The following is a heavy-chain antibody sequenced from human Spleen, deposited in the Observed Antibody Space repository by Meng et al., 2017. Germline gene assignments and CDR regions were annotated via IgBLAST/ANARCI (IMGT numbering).Heavy chain of an antibody. V-gene: IGHV4-34*01. CDR1: GASCGDYF. CDR2: INHSGST. CDR3: ARRVRGVDDAFDF. J-gene: IGHJ3*01. Sequence: GAGLVMPSETLSVTCNVYGASCGDYFWSWIRQPPGEGLEWIGEINHSGSTNYNPSLKSRVTTSVDTSRNQFSLKLTSVTAADTAVYYCARRVRGVDDAFDFWGQGTMVTVSS. D-gene: IGHD3-10*01.